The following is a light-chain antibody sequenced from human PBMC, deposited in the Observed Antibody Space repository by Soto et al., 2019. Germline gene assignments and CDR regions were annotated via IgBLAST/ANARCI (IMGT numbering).Light chain of an antibody. J-gene: IGKJ5*01. V-gene: IGKV2-28*01. Sequence: DIVMTPSPLSLPVTPGEPASISCRSSQSLLHSNGYNYLDWYLQEPGQSPQLLIYLGSNRASGAPDRFSGSGSGTDFTLKISRVEAEDVGVYYCMQALQSPITFGQGTRLEIK. CDR2: LGS. CDR1: QSLLHSNGYNY. CDR3: MQALQSPIT.